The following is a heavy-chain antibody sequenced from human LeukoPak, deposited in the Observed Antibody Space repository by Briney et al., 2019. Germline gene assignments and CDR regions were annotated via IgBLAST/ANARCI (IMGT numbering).Heavy chain of an antibody. CDR2: FDPEDGET. V-gene: IGHV1-24*01. J-gene: IGHJ6*02. CDR3: ATGVSLWFGNGMDV. CDR1: GYTLTELS. D-gene: IGHD3-10*01. Sequence: ASVKVSCKVSGYTLTELSMHWVRQAPGKGLEWMGGFDPEDGETIYAQKFQGRVTMTEDTSTDTAYMELSSLRSEDTAVYYCATGVSLWFGNGMDVWGQGTTVTVSS.